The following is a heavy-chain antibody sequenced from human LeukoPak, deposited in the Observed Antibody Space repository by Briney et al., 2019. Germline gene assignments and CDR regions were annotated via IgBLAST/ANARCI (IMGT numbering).Heavy chain of an antibody. CDR1: GASINPYY. D-gene: IGHD3-10*01. V-gene: IGHV4-59*08. CDR3: ARAGWIITSGIDY. Sequence: SETLSLTCTVSGASINPYYWHWIRQSPGKGLEWIGTIYHIGSTYYTPSLGSRVTISVDTSKNEFSLNLKSVTAADTAVYYCARAGWIITSGIDYWGQGALVTVSS. CDR2: IYHIGST. J-gene: IGHJ4*02.